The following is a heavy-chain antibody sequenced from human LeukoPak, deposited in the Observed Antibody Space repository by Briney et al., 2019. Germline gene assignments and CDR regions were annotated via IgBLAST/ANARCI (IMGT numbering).Heavy chain of an antibody. CDR2: IYYSGRT. Sequence: PSETLSLTCTVSGGSISSYYWTWIRQPPGKALEWIGYIYYSGRTSYNPSLKSRVTTSVDTSKNQFSLKLSSVTAADTAVYYCARDGNPWNLDVWGRGTLVTVSS. J-gene: IGHJ2*01. CDR3: ARDGNPWNLDV. D-gene: IGHD1-14*01. V-gene: IGHV4-59*01. CDR1: GGSISSYY.